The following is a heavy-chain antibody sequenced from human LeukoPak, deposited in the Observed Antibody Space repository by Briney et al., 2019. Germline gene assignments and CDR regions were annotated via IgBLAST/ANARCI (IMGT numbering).Heavy chain of an antibody. CDR2: INPNSGGT. D-gene: IGHD3-16*02. CDR3: ARAPYDYVWGSYPRDNSYYFDY. V-gene: IGHV1-2*02. J-gene: IGHJ4*02. CDR1: GYTFTGYY. Sequence: ASVKVSCKASGYTFTGYYMHWVRQAPGQGLERMGWINPNSGGTNYAQKFQGRVTMTRDTSISTAYMELSRLRSDDTAVYYCARAPYDYVWGSYPRDNSYYFDYWGQGTLVTVSS.